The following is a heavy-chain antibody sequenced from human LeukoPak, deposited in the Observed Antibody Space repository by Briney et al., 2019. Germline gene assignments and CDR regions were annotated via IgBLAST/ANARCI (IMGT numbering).Heavy chain of an antibody. CDR1: GYTFTSYY. J-gene: IGHJ4*02. V-gene: IGHV1-46*01. CDR3: ARVATQRTSAPSY. D-gene: IGHD6-25*01. CDR2: INPSGGST. Sequence: ASVEVSCKASGYTFTSYYMHWVRQAPGQGIEWMGIINPSGGSTSYAQKFQGRVTMTRDTSTSTVYMELSSLRSEDTAVYYCARVATQRTSAPSYWGQGTLVTVSS.